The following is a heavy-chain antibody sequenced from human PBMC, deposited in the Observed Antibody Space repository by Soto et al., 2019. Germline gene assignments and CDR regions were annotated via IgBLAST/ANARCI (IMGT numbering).Heavy chain of an antibody. D-gene: IGHD5-18*01. V-gene: IGHV3-23*01. CDR3: AKDVGLSYGYIGQGVIDY. J-gene: IGHJ4*02. CDR1: GFTFSSYA. CDR2: ISGSGGST. Sequence: GGSLRLSCAASGFTFSSYAISWVRQAPGKGLEWVSAISGSGGSTYYADSVKGRFTISRDKSKNTLYLQMNSLRAEDTAVYYCAKDVGLSYGYIGQGVIDYWGQGTLVTVSS.